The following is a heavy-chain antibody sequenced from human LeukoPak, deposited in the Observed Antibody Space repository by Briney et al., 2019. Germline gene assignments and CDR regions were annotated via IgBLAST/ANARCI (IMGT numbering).Heavy chain of an antibody. J-gene: IGHJ4*02. D-gene: IGHD5-18*01. V-gene: IGHV3-23*01. CDR2: ISGSGGST. CDR1: GFTLSSYG. CDR3: AKDLGWIHFAY. Sequence: GGSLRLSCAASGFTLSSYGMSWVRQAPGKGLEWVSAISGSGGSTYYADSVKGRFTISRDNSKNTLYLQMNSLRAEDTAVYYCAKDLGWIHFAYWGQGTLVTVSS.